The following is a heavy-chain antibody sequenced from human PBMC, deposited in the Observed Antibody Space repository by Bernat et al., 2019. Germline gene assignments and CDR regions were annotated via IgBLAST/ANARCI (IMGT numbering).Heavy chain of an antibody. CDR3: ARLRSIAGYDY. D-gene: IGHD6-6*01. Sequence: EVQLVESGGGLVQPGGSLRLSCAVSGFTFTSYWMSWVRSAPGKGLEWVANIKQDGSEKYYGDSVKGRFTVSRDNAKNSLYLQMNSLRAEDTAVYYCARLRSIAGYDYWGQGTLVTVSS. V-gene: IGHV3-7*01. CDR2: IKQDGSEK. CDR1: GFTFTSYW. J-gene: IGHJ4*02.